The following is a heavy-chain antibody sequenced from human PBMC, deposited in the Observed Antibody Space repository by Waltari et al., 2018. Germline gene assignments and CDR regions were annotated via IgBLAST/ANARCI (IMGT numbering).Heavy chain of an antibody. J-gene: IGHJ4*02. CDR3: AKDLQYDSGGYGDY. V-gene: IGHV3-23*04. Sequence: EVQLVESGGGLVQPGGSLRLSCAASGFTFSSYAMSWVRQAPGKGLEWGSASSGSGGSTYYADSVKGRFTISRDNSKNTLYLQMNSLRAEDTAVYYCAKDLQYDSGGYGDYWGQGTLVTVSS. CDR2: SSGSGGST. CDR1: GFTFSSYA. D-gene: IGHD3-22*01.